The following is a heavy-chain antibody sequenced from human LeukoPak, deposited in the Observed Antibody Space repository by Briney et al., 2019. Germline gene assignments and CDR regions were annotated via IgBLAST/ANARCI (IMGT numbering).Heavy chain of an antibody. CDR1: CDSFSTFS. J-gene: IGHJ5*02. Sequence: SETLSLTCTVSCDSFSTFSWRWIRQPPGMGLEWIGYIQASGDTKYSPALKSRVTISLDPSKNQFSLNLRSVTAADTAVYYCARLVRAWNDHFDPWGQGTLVTVSS. CDR3: ARLVRAWNDHFDP. V-gene: IGHV4-4*09. CDR2: IQASGDT. D-gene: IGHD1-1*01.